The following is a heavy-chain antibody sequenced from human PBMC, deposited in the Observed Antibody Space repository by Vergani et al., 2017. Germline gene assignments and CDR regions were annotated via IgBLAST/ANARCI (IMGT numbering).Heavy chain of an antibody. CDR1: GFTLSNYD. CDR2: IQFDGSNR. J-gene: IGHJ4*02. CDR3: AKHFRGWGIDY. Sequence: QVQLVETGGGVVQRGGYLRLSCATSGFTLSNYDMQCIRHGPGKGLEFVAFIQFDGSNRYYADSGKGRFSLSRDFSKNTLYLQMNSLRTDDTATYYCAKHFRGWGIDYWGQGTQVIVSS. D-gene: IGHD3-16*01. V-gene: IGHV3-30*02.